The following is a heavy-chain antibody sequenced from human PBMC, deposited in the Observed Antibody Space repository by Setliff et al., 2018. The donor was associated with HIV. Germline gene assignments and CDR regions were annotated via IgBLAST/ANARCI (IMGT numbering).Heavy chain of an antibody. CDR3: ARDSNAPYFQH. CDR2: VYYSGST. V-gene: IGHV4-39*07. CDR1: NGSISNSAYY. Sequence: PSETLSLTCTVSNGSISNSAYYWGWIRQPPGKALEWIGSVYYSGSTYYNPSLKSRITISEDTSRNQFSLKLNSVTAADTAVYYCARDSNAPYFQHWGQGTLVTVS. D-gene: IGHD1-1*01. J-gene: IGHJ1*01.